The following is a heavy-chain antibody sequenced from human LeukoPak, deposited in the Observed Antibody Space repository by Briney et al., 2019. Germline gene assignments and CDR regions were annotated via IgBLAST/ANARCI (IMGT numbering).Heavy chain of an antibody. CDR3: AKGEGDYYDSSGYYFGY. Sequence: PGGSLRLSRAASGFTFSGYAMSWVRQAPGKGLEWVSVISGRGGSTYYADSVKGRFTISRDNSKNTLYLQMNSLRAEDTAVYYCAKGEGDYYDSSGYYFGYWGQGTLVTVSS. CDR1: GFTFSGYA. D-gene: IGHD3-22*01. J-gene: IGHJ4*02. CDR2: ISGRGGST. V-gene: IGHV3-23*01.